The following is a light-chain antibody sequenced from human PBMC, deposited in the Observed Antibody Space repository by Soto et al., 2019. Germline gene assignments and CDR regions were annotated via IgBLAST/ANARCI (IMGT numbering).Light chain of an antibody. CDR3: SSYTTSSTQV. V-gene: IGLV2-14*01. CDR1: SSDVGYYNY. CDR2: EVS. Sequence: QSVLTQPASVSGSPGQSITISCTGTSSDVGYYNYVSWYQHHPGKVPKLMIYEVSNWPSGVSNRFSGSKSGNTASLTISGLQAEDEADYYCSSYTTSSTQVFGGGTKLTVL. J-gene: IGLJ3*02.